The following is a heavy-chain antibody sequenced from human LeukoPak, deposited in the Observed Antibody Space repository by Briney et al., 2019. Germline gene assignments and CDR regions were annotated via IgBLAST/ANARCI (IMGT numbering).Heavy chain of an antibody. Sequence: SETLSLTCTVSGGSISSYYWGWIRQPPGKGLEWIGSIYYSGSTYYNPSLKSRVTISVDTSKNQFSLKLSSVTAADTAVYYCARLHRTYYFDYWGQGTLVTVSS. CDR1: GGSISSYY. J-gene: IGHJ4*02. D-gene: IGHD3-16*01. CDR3: ARLHRTYYFDY. CDR2: IYYSGST. V-gene: IGHV4-39*01.